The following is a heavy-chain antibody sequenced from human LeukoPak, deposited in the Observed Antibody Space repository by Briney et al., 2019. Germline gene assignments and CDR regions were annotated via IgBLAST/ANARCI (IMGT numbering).Heavy chain of an antibody. CDR1: GGTFSSYA. CDR3: ASGGQIAAAGDS. Sequence: SVKVSYKASGGTFSSYAISWVRQRPGQGLEWMGGIIPIFGTANYAQKSQGRVTITADESTSTAYMELSSLRSEDTAVYYCASGGQIAAAGDSWGQGTLVTVSS. V-gene: IGHV1-69*13. D-gene: IGHD6-13*01. CDR2: IIPIFGTA. J-gene: IGHJ5*02.